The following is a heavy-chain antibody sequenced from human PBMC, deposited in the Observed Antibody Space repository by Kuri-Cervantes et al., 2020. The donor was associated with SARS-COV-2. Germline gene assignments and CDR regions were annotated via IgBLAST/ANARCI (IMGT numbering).Heavy chain of an antibody. D-gene: IGHD5-24*01. V-gene: IGHV4-59*08. CDR1: GGSISSHY. CDR3: GRVSWLQLWHRYSDS. Sequence: SETLSLTCTVSGGSISSHYWSWIRQPPGKGLEWIGYIYYRGSTNYNPSLKSRVIISIDTSKNQVSLRLTSATAADTAVYYCGRVSWLQLWHRYSDSWGQGTLVTVSS. J-gene: IGHJ4*02. CDR2: IYYRGST.